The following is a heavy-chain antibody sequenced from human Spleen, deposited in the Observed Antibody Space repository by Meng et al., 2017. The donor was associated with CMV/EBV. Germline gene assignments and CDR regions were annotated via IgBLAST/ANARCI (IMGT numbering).Heavy chain of an antibody. CDR1: GFTFPSYA. V-gene: IGHV3-23*01. Sequence: SGFTFPSYALTWVRQAPGKGLEWVSTLNGDGTYTYSADPVKGRFTISRDNSKKTLYLQMNSLRADDTAVYYCAKGTFWGVGASHYFDSWGQGTLVTVSS. J-gene: IGHJ4*02. CDR3: AKGTFWGVGASHYFDS. D-gene: IGHD1-26*01. CDR2: LNGDGTYT.